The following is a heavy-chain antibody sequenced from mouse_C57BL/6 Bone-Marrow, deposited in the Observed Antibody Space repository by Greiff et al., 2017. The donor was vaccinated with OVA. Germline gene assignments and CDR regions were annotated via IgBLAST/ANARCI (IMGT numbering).Heavy chain of an antibody. CDR2: IDPENGDT. CDR1: GFNIKDAY. J-gene: IGHJ1*03. V-gene: IGHV14-4*01. Sequence: VQLQQSGAELVRPGASVKLSCTASGFNIKDAYMHWVKQRPEQGLEWIGWIDPENGDTEYASKFQGKATITADTSSNTAYLQLSSLTSEDTAVYYCTAYYYGSSHWYFDVWGTGTTVTVSS. CDR3: TAYYYGSSHWYFDV. D-gene: IGHD1-1*01.